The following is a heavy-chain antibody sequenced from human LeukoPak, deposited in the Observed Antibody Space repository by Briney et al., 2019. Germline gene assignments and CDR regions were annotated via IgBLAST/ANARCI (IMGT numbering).Heavy chain of an antibody. CDR1: GFTFSSYS. V-gene: IGHV3-21*01. CDR2: ISSSSSYI. Sequence: PGGSLRLSCAASGFTFSSYSMSWVRQAPGKGLEWVSSISSSSSYIYYADSVKGRFTISRDNAKNSLYLQMNSLRAEDTAVYYCASLDGDLDYWGQGNLVTVSS. CDR3: ASLDGDLDY. J-gene: IGHJ4*02. D-gene: IGHD4-17*01.